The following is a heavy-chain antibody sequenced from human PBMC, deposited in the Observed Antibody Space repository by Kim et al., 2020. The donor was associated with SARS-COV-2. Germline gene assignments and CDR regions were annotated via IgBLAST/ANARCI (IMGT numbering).Heavy chain of an antibody. Sequence: GGSLRLSCAASGFTFSNFHMNWVRQAPGKGLEWVSYISSRRSTIYCADSVRGRFTISRDDAKNSLYLQMNSLRDEDTAVYFCARNFGLWCRGTWGMVSS. CDR2: ISSRRSTI. J-gene: IGHJ2*01. V-gene: IGHV3-48*02. CDR3: ARNFGL. CDR1: GFTFSNFH.